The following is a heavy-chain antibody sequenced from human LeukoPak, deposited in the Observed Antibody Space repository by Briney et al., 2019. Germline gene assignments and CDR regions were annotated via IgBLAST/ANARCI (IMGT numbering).Heavy chain of an antibody. V-gene: IGHV4-59*01. CDR3: ARAGTPNYDFWSGYPIDYYYYYGMDV. CDR1: GGSISSYY. J-gene: IGHJ6*02. Sequence: SETLSLTCTVSGGSISSYYWSWIRQPPGKGLEWIGYIYYSGSTNYNPSLKSRVTISVDTSKNQFSLKLSSVTAADTAVYYCARAGTPNYDFWSGYPIDYYYYYGMDVWGQGTTVTVSS. D-gene: IGHD3-3*01. CDR2: IYYSGST.